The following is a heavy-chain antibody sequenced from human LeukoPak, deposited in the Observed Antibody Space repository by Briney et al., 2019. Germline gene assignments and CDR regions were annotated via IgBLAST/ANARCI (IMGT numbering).Heavy chain of an antibody. Sequence: GRSLRLSCVASGFTLSTYGMHWVRQAPGKGLEWVAVIWYDGTNRYYVDSVKGRFTISRDNSKNTLFLQLNSLRAEDTAVYYCAKDPPRGRIAEYFQHWGQGTLVTVSS. J-gene: IGHJ1*01. CDR2: IWYDGTNR. CDR1: GFTLSTYG. CDR3: AKDPPRGRIAEYFQH. V-gene: IGHV3-33*06. D-gene: IGHD2-15*01.